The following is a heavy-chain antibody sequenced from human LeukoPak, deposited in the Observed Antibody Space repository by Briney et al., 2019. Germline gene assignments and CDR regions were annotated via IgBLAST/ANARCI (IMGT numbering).Heavy chain of an antibody. Sequence: GGSLRLSCAASGFTFSSYSMNWVRQAPGKGLEWVSYITSSSSTIYYADSVKGRFTISRDNAKNSLCLQMNSLSDEDTALYYCTRDPHALDFWGQGTLVTVSS. CDR3: TRDPHALDF. V-gene: IGHV3-48*02. CDR2: ITSSSSTI. J-gene: IGHJ4*02. CDR1: GFTFSSYS.